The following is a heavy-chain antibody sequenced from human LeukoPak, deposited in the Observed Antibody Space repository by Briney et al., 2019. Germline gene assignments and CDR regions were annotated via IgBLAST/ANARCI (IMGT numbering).Heavy chain of an antibody. D-gene: IGHD3-3*01. J-gene: IGHJ6*03. Sequence: SVKVSCKASGGTFSSCAISWVRHAPGQGLEWMGRIIPIFGTANYAQEFQGRVTITTEETTSTAYMELSSLRSEDTAVYYCAREYYDFWSGSHYYYYYMDVWGKGTTVTVSS. CDR3: AREYYDFWSGSHYYYYYMDV. V-gene: IGHV1-69*05. CDR1: GGTFSSCA. CDR2: IIPIFGTA.